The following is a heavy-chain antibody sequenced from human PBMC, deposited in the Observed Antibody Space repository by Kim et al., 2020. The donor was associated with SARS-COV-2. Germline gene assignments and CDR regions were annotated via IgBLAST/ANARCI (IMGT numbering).Heavy chain of an antibody. CDR3: ARLVPGTSGFDY. D-gene: IGHD1-7*01. Sequence: YPESLKDRFTIAVDKSKNTLYLQMNSVRAEDTAVYYCARLVPGTSGFDYWGQGTLVTVSS. V-gene: IGHV3-74*01. J-gene: IGHJ4*02.